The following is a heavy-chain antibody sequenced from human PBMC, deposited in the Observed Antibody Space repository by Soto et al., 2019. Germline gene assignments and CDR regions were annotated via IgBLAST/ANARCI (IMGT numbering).Heavy chain of an antibody. CDR1: GDSIRSYY. D-gene: IGHD3-22*01. Sequence: SETLSLTCTVSGDSIRSYYWSWIRQPPGKGLEWIGYIYDSGSTNYNPSLKSRVTISVDTSKSQFSLKLSSVTAAATAVYYCARDRAYYESSGLYFDYWGQGTLVTVSS. J-gene: IGHJ4*02. V-gene: IGHV4-59*01. CDR2: IYDSGST. CDR3: ARDRAYYESSGLYFDY.